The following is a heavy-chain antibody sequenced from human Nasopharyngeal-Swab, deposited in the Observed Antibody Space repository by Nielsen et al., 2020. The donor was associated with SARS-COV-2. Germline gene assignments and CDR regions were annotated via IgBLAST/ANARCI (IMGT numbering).Heavy chain of an antibody. J-gene: IGHJ6*02. D-gene: IGHD3-10*01. CDR2: INWNSGSP. CDR1: GFTFDHYA. CDR3: AKDMGNYYGSTRMDV. Sequence: SLRLSCAASGFTFDHYAMNWVRQAPRKGLEWVSGINWNSGSPGYADSVKGRFTISRDNAKNTLDPQMNSLRPEDTALYYCAKDMGNYYGSTRMDVWGQGTTVTVSS. V-gene: IGHV3-9*01.